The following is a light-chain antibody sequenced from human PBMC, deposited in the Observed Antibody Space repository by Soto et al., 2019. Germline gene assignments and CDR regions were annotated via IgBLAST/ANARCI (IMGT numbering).Light chain of an antibody. Sequence: QAVVTQPPSATGNPGQRVAISCSGSSSNIGTNSMSWYQHLPGTAPKLLMYANSQRPSGVPDRFSGSKSGTSASLAISGLQSEDEADYYCAAWDDSLNGVVFGGGTKLTVL. CDR3: AAWDDSLNGVV. CDR2: ANS. V-gene: IGLV1-44*01. J-gene: IGLJ2*01. CDR1: SSNIGTNS.